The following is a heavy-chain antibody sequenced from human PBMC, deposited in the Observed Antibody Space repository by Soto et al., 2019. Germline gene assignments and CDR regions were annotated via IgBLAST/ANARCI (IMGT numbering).Heavy chain of an antibody. Sequence: QVQLVESGGGVVQPGRSLRLSCAASGFTFSSYGMHWVRQAPGKGLEWVAVIWYDGSNKYYADSVKGRFTISRDNSKNTLYLQMNSLRAEDTAVYYCARGGYYPGGYSGYYFDYWGQGTLVTVSS. J-gene: IGHJ4*02. CDR2: IWYDGSNK. CDR1: GFTFSSYG. V-gene: IGHV3-33*01. CDR3: ARGGYYPGGYSGYYFDY. D-gene: IGHD5-12*01.